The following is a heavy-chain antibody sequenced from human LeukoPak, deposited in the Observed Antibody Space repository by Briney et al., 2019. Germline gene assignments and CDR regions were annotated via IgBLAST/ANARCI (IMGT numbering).Heavy chain of an antibody. CDR2: IIPIFGTA. J-gene: IGHJ4*02. Sequence: ASVKVSCKASGGTFSSYAISWVRQAPGQGLEWMGGIIPIFGTANYAQKFQGRVTITADKSASTAYMELSSLRSEDTAVYYCASGRYYDSSGYPDYWGQGTLVTVSS. CDR1: GGTFSSYA. CDR3: ASGRYYDSSGYPDY. V-gene: IGHV1-69*06. D-gene: IGHD3-22*01.